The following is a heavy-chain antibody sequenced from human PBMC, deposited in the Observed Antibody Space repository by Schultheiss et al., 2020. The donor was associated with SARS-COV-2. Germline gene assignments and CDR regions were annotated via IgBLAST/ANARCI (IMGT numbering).Heavy chain of an antibody. J-gene: IGHJ5*02. D-gene: IGHD2-8*02. CDR2: IYHSGST. Sequence: SETLSLTCAVSGYSISSGYYWGWIRQPPGKGLEWIGSIYHSGSTYYNPSLKSRVTISVDTSKNQFSLKLSSVTAADTAVYYCARGGGYCTGGVCYPNWFDPWGQGTLVTVSS. V-gene: IGHV4-38-2*01. CDR1: GYSISSGYY. CDR3: ARGGGYCTGGVCYPNWFDP.